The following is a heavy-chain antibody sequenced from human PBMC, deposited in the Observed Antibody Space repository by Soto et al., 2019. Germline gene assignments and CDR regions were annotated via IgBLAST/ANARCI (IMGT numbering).Heavy chain of an antibody. D-gene: IGHD3-22*01. J-gene: IGHJ6*02. V-gene: IGHV3-73*01. Sequence: GGSLRLSCAASGFTFSGSAMHWVRQASGKGLEWVGRIRSKANSYATAYAASVKGRFTISRDDSKNTAYLQMNSRKTEDTVVVYCTIQGGGIDSSGYWDYYYYGMDVSGQGTTVTVSS. CDR1: GFTFSGSA. CDR2: IRSKANSYAT. CDR3: TIQGGGIDSSGYWDYYYYGMDV.